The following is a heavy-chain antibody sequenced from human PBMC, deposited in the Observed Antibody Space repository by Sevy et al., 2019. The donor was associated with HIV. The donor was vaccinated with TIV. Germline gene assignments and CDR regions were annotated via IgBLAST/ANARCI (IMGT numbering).Heavy chain of an antibody. CDR1: GFTFSSYP. CDR2: ISYDGSNK. D-gene: IGHD4-4*01. Sequence: GGSLRLSCAASGFTFSSYPMHWVRQVPGKGLEWVAIISYDGSNKYYADSVKGRFTISRDNSKKTLYLQMNSLRAEDTAVYYCARVDRVTNYYYYGMDVWGQGTTVTVSS. J-gene: IGHJ6*02. CDR3: ARVDRVTNYYYYGMDV. V-gene: IGHV3-30-3*01.